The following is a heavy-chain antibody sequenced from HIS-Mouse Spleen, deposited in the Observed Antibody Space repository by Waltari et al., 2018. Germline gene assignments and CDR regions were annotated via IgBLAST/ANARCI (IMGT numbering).Heavy chain of an antibody. Sequence: QLQLQESGPGLVKPSETLSLTCTVSGGSISSSSYYWGWLRPPPGKGLEWIGSIYYSGSTYYNLSLKSRVTISVDTSKNQFSLKLSSVTAADTAVYYCAREIPYSSSWYDWYFDLWGRGTLVTVSS. V-gene: IGHV4-39*07. J-gene: IGHJ2*01. CDR1: GGSISSSSYY. CDR3: AREIPYSSSWYDWYFDL. D-gene: IGHD6-13*01. CDR2: IYYSGST.